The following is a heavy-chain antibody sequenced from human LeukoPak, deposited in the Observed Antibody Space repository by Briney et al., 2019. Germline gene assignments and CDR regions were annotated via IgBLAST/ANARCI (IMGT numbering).Heavy chain of an antibody. V-gene: IGHV4-34*01. Sequence: PSETLSLTCAVYGGSFSGYYWSWIRQPPGKGLEWIGEINHSGSTNYNPSLKSRVTISVDTSKNQFSLKLSSVTAADTAVYYCAREGPRYDAFDIWGQGTMVTVSS. CDR2: INHSGST. CDR1: GGSFSGYY. D-gene: IGHD3-9*01. CDR3: AREGPRYDAFDI. J-gene: IGHJ3*02.